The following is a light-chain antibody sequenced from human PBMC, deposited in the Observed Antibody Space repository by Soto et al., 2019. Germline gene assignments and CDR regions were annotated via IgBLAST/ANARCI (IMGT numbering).Light chain of an antibody. V-gene: IGLV1-44*01. CDR1: DSSVGTNS. Sequence: QYAVTQPPSASGTAGQTVTISCSGTDSSVGTNSVSWYQQFPGMAPKLLIFHDDQRPSGVPDRFSGSKSGTSASLTIRGLRAEDEAIYHCAPWDDRLNGVVFGGGTKVTVL. J-gene: IGLJ3*02. CDR2: HDD. CDR3: APWDDRLNGVV.